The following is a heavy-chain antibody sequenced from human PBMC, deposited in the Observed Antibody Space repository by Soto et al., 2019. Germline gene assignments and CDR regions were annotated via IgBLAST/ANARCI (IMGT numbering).Heavy chain of an antibody. J-gene: IGHJ4*02. V-gene: IGHV3-23*01. CDR3: AKVVYSAYGPLDY. CDR1: GFTFSNYA. Sequence: GGSLRLSCAASGFTFSNYAMSWVRQAPGKGLEWVSSISGSGGATYYADSVKGRFTISRDNSRNTLVLQMNSLRAEDTAVYFCAKVVYSAYGPLDYWGQGTLVTVSS. D-gene: IGHD5-12*01. CDR2: ISGSGGAT.